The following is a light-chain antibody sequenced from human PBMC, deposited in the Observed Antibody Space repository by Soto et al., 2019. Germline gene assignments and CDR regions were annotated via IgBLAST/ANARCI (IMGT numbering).Light chain of an antibody. CDR3: QQYVVSVLVS. CDR1: QNIGSGY. J-gene: IGKJ4*01. V-gene: IGKV3-20*01. Sequence: EIVLTQSPGTLSLSPGERATLSCRASQNIGSGYVAWYQQKPGQAPRLVIYDASNRATGIPDRFSGSGSGTDFTITISRLEPEDSAMYYCQQYVVSVLVSFGGGTKIEMK. CDR2: DAS.